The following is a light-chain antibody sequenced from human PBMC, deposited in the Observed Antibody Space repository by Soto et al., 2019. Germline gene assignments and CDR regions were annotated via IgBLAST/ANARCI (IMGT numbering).Light chain of an antibody. Sequence: DIVMTQSPDSLAVSLGERATINCKSSQSVLYSSNNKNYLAWYQQKPGQPPKLLIYWASTRESGFPDRFSGSGSGTDFTLTTRSLQAEDVAVYYCQKSYSTVLGYTLGQGTKLEIK. V-gene: IGKV4-1*01. CDR2: WAS. CDR1: QSVLYSSNNKNY. J-gene: IGKJ2*01. CDR3: QKSYSTVLGYT.